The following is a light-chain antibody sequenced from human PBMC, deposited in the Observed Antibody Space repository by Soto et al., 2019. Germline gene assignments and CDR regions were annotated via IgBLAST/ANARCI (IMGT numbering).Light chain of an antibody. Sequence: DIQMTQSPSSLSASVGDRVSITCRASQGISNYLAWYQQKPGKVPKLLIYAASTLQSGVPSRFSGSGSGTDFTLTISSLQPEDVATYFCQKYNSAPLFTFGPGTKVDIK. J-gene: IGKJ3*01. V-gene: IGKV1-27*01. CDR3: QKYNSAPLFT. CDR1: QGISNY. CDR2: AAS.